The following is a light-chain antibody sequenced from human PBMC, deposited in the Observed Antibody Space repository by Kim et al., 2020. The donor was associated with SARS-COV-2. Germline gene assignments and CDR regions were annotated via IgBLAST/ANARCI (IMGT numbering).Light chain of an antibody. CDR2: DGS. Sequence: DIQMTQSPSTLSASVGDRVTLTCRASQSVSRWLAWYLQKPGKAPKLLIYDGSNLQSGVPSRFSGSGSGTEFTLTISSLQPDDFAIYYCQHRQTFGQGTKVDIK. V-gene: IGKV1-5*01. CDR1: QSVSRW. CDR3: QHRQT. J-gene: IGKJ1*01.